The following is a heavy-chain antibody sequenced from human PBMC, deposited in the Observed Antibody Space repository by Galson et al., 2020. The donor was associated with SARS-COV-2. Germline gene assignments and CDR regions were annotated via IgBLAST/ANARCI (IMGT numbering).Heavy chain of an antibody. CDR1: GDSISSSNSY. J-gene: IGHJ5*02. Sequence: SETLSLTCTVSGDSISSSNSYWGWIRQPPGKGLEWIGSVYYSGSTYYNPSLKTRVTISIDTSKNQFSLNMKSVTAADTAVFDCARHVGQIAARSRWFDPWGQGTLVTVSS. CDR2: VYYSGST. CDR3: ARHVGQIAARSRWFDP. V-gene: IGHV4-39*01. D-gene: IGHD6-6*01.